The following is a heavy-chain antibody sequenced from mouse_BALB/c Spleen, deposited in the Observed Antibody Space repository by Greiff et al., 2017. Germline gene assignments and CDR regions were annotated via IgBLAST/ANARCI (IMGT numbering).Heavy chain of an antibody. V-gene: IGHV1-9*01. CDR3: ARGGDDGYYGAWFAY. Sequence: QVQLQQSGAELMKPGASVKISCKATGYTFSSYWIEWVKQRPGHGLEWIGEILPGSGSTNYNEKFKGKATFTADTSSNTAYMQLSSLTSEDSAVYYCARGGDDGYYGAWFAYWGQGTLVTVSA. J-gene: IGHJ3*01. CDR1: GYTFSSYW. D-gene: IGHD2-3*01. CDR2: ILPGSGST.